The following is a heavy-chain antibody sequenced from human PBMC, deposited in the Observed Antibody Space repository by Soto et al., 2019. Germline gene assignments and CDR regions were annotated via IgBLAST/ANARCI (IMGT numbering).Heavy chain of an antibody. CDR1: GYAFTTYV. CDR3: ARGRYGDY. J-gene: IGHJ4*02. V-gene: IGHV1-18*01. D-gene: IGHD1-1*01. CDR2: SSAHNGNT. Sequence: QVHLVQSGAEVKKPGASVKVSCQASGYAFTTYVITWVRQAPGQGREWMGWSSAHNGNTNYAQKLQGRVTVTTDTSTSTAYMALRSLRSDATAVYYCARGRYGDYWGQGALVTVSS.